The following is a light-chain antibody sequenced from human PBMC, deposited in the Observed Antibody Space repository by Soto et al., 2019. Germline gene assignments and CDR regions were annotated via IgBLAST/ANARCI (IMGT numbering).Light chain of an antibody. Sequence: DIQMTQSPSTLSASVGDRVTMTCRASQSISKWLAWYQQKPGTAPKLLIYDASNLESGDPSRFSGSGSGTEFTLTIRSLQPDDFATYYCQQYDSYSPLTFGGGTKVEIK. CDR1: QSISKW. CDR3: QQYDSYSPLT. CDR2: DAS. V-gene: IGKV1-5*01. J-gene: IGKJ4*01.